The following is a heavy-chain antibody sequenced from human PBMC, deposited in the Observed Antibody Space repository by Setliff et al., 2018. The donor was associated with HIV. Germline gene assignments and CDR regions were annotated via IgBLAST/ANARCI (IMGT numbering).Heavy chain of an antibody. Sequence: PGGSLRLSCAASGFTFSSYSMNWVRQAPGKGLEWVSCISSSTRYIYYADSVKGRFTISRDNAKNSLYLQMSSLRADDTAVYYCAREMAATAHSDDPYFQHWGQGTLVTVSS. V-gene: IGHV3-21*01. J-gene: IGHJ1*01. D-gene: IGHD6-13*01. CDR1: GFTFSSYS. CDR3: AREMAATAHSDDPYFQH. CDR2: ISSSTRYI.